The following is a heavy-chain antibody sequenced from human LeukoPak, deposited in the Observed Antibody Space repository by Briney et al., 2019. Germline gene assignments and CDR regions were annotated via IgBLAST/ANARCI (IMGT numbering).Heavy chain of an antibody. CDR2: IYYSGST. CDR1: GGSISSGDYY. D-gene: IGHD3-10*01. V-gene: IGHV4-30-4*08. CDR3: ASRPSGSYYNEWFDP. Sequence: SQTLSLTCTVSGGSISSGDYYWSWILQPPGKGLEWIGYIYYSGSTYYNPSLKSRVTISVDTSKNQFSLKLSSVTAADTAVYYCASRPSGSYYNEWFDPWGQGTLVTVSS. J-gene: IGHJ5*02.